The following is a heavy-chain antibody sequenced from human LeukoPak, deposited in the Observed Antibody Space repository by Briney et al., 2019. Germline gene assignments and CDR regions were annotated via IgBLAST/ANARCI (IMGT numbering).Heavy chain of an antibody. J-gene: IGHJ4*02. CDR1: GYTFTGYY. V-gene: IGHV1-2*02. CDR3: TTSVGSGSYYVFDY. Sequence: ASVEVSCKASGYTFTGYYMHWVRQAPGQGLEWMGWINPNSGDTNYAQKFQGRVTMTRDTSISTAYMELSRLRSDDTAVYYCTTSVGSGSYYVFDYWGQGTLVTVSS. D-gene: IGHD3-10*01. CDR2: INPNSGDT.